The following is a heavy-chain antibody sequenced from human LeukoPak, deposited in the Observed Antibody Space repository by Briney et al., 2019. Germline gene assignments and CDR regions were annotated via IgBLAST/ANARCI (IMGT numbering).Heavy chain of an antibody. CDR2: IYYSGST. D-gene: IGHD3-16*01. V-gene: IGHV4-59*01. J-gene: IGHJ6*02. CDR1: GGSFSTYY. Sequence: SETLSLTCTVSGGSFSTYYWSRIRQPPGKGLEWIRYIYYSGSTKYNPSLKSRVTISVDRSKNQFSLKLSSVTAADTAVYYCARVAAGGYYYYGMDVWGQGTTVTVSS. CDR3: ARVAAGGYYYYGMDV.